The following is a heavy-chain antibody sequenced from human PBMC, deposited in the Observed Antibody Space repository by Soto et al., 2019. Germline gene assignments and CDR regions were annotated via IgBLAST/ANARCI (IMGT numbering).Heavy chain of an antibody. CDR3: ATRRTSYYDILTAPGASDI. D-gene: IGHD3-9*01. Sequence: ASVKVSCKASGYTFTSYDINWVRQATGQGLEWMGWMNPNSGNTGYAQKFQGRVTMTRNTSISTAYMELSSLRSEDTAVYYCATRRTSYYDILTAPGASDIWGQGPMVTLSS. CDR2: MNPNSGNT. J-gene: IGHJ3*02. CDR1: GYTFTSYD. V-gene: IGHV1-8*01.